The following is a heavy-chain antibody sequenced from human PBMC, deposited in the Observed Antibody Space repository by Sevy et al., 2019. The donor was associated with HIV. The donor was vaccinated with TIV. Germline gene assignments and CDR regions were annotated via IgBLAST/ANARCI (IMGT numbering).Heavy chain of an antibody. CDR3: AERTNDLFYYGMDV. J-gene: IGHJ6*02. Sequence: SQTLSLTCAISGDSVSSIRTSWNWIRQSPSRGLEWLGRTYYRSKWYNDYATSVKSRITINTDTSKNQVSLQLNSVTPEDTAVYYCAERTNDLFYYGMDVWGQGTTVTVSS. CDR2: TYYRSKWYN. V-gene: IGHV6-1*01. CDR1: GDSVSSIRTS.